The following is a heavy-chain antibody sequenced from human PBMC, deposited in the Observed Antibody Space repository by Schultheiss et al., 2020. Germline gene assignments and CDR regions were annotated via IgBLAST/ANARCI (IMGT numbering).Heavy chain of an antibody. CDR1: GFTFSSYA. V-gene: IGHV3-9*01. D-gene: IGHD2-8*01. CDR3: ARGMVYAIEGPFDY. Sequence: GGSLRLSCSASGFTFSSYAMHWVRQAPGKGLEWVSGISWNSGSIGYADSVKGRFTISRDNAKNSLYLQMNSLRAEDTAVYYCARGMVYAIEGPFDYWGQGTLVTVSS. CDR2: ISWNSGSI. J-gene: IGHJ4*02.